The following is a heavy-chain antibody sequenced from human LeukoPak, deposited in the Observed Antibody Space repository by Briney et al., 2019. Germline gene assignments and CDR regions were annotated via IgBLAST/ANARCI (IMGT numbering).Heavy chain of an antibody. CDR2: IYYSGST. D-gene: IGHD6-19*01. J-gene: IGHJ4*02. CDR1: GGSISSSSYY. V-gene: IGHV4-39*01. CDR3: ARATPRHSSGWLYYFDY. Sequence: PSETLSLTCTVYGGSISSSSYYWGWIRQPPGKGLEWIGSIYYSGSTYYNPSLKSRVTISVDTSKNQFSLKLSSVTAADTAVYYCARATPRHSSGWLYYFDYWGQGTLVTVSS.